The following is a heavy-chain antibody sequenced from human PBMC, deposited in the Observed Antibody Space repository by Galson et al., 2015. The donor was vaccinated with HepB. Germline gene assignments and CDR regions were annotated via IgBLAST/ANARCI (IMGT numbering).Heavy chain of an antibody. Sequence: SLRLSCAASGLTLDKYWMSWVRQAPGKGLEWVANIKEDGSEKYYVDSVKGRFTISRDNAKNSLYLQMNSLRAEDTAVYYCAREGDILTGYAQRRYGFDVWGQGATVTVSS. J-gene: IGHJ6*02. D-gene: IGHD3-9*01. CDR1: GLTLDKYW. CDR3: AREGDILTGYAQRRYGFDV. V-gene: IGHV3-7*05. CDR2: IKEDGSEK.